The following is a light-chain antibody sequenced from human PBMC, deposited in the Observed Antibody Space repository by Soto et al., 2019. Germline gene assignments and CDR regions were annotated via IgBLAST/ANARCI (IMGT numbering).Light chain of an antibody. Sequence: DIVMTQSPDSLAVSLGERATINCKSSQSVLYSSNNKNYLAWYQQKPGQPPKLLIYWASTRESGVPDRFSGSGSGTDFTLTISSLQAEDVAVYYCQQYYNNGTFGQGTKLEIK. CDR2: WAS. CDR1: QSVLYSSNNKNY. CDR3: QQYYNNGT. V-gene: IGKV4-1*01. J-gene: IGKJ2*02.